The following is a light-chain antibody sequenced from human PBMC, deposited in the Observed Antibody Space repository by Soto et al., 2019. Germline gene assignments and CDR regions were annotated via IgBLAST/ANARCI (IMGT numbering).Light chain of an antibody. CDR2: AAS. CDR1: QGIRND. V-gene: IGKV1-39*01. CDR3: QQSYTILIT. J-gene: IGKJ4*02. Sequence: DLHLSESAASLASSVGDRVPIPCRTSQGIRNDLDWYQQKPGKAPKLLIYAASSLQSGVPSRFSGSGSGTDFTLTISSLQPEDFATYYCQQSYTILITFGEVTKVDIK.